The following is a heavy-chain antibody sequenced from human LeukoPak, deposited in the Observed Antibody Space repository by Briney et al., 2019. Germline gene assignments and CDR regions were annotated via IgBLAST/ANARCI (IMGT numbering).Heavy chain of an antibody. Sequence: GASVKVSCKASGYTFTGYYMHWVRQAPGQGLEWMGWINPNSGGTNYAQKFQGWVTMTRDTSISTAHMELSRLRSDDTAVYYCARGYMDTAMVPASYFDYWGQGTLVTVSS. D-gene: IGHD5-18*01. CDR3: ARGYMDTAMVPASYFDY. V-gene: IGHV1-2*04. J-gene: IGHJ4*02. CDR1: GYTFTGYY. CDR2: INPNSGGT.